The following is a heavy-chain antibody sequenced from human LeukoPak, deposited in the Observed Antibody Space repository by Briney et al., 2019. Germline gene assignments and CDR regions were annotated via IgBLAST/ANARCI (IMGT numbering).Heavy chain of an antibody. CDR3: AKDGAQYSSGPECDP. Sequence: GGSLRLSCAASGLHFSGTATSSVRQPPGKGLEWVSAISHDGMNAYYADSVKGRFTISRDNSKKTVSLEVSSLTAADTGVYYCAKDGAQYSSGPECDPRGQGALVTVSP. CDR2: ISHDGMNA. CDR1: GLHFSGTA. V-gene: IGHV3-23*01. J-gene: IGHJ5*02. D-gene: IGHD6-19*01.